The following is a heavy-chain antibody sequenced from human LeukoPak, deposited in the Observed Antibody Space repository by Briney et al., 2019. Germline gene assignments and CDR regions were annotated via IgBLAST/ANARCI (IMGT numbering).Heavy chain of an antibody. V-gene: IGHV4-34*01. J-gene: IGHJ6*03. CDR2: INHSGST. CDR3: AGYSSSWYYYMDV. CDR1: GGSFSGYC. D-gene: IGHD6-13*01. Sequence: SETLSLTCAVYGGSFSGYCWSWIRQPPGKGLEWIGEINHSGSTNYNPSLKSRVTISVDTSKNQFSLKLSSVTAADTAVYYCAGYSSSWYYYMDVWGKGTTVTVSS.